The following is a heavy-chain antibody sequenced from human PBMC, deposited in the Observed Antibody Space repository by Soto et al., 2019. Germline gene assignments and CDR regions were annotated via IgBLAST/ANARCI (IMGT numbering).Heavy chain of an antibody. CDR2: IWYDGSNK. Sequence: GGSLRLSCAASGLTFSSYGMHWVREAPGKGLEWVAVIWYDGSNKYYADSVKGRLTISRDNSKNTLYLQMNSLRAEDTAVYYYATDCSIRLWGRGGYFYSLDVWGQGTTVTVSS. CDR1: GLTFSSYG. D-gene: IGHD5-12*01. V-gene: IGHV3-33*01. J-gene: IGHJ6*02. CDR3: ATDCSIRLWGRGGYFYSLDV.